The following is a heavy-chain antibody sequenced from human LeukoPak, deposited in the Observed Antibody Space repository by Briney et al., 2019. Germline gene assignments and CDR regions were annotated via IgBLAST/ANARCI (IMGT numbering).Heavy chain of an antibody. Sequence: ASVKVSCKASGYTFTSYGISWVRQAPGQGLEWMGWISAYNGNTNYAQKLQGRVTMTTDTSTSTAYMELRSLRSDDTAVYYCARNLPSAGSGSYYNADFDYWGQGTLVTVFS. CDR3: ARNLPSAGSGSYYNADFDY. CDR2: ISAYNGNT. J-gene: IGHJ4*02. CDR1: GYTFTSYG. V-gene: IGHV1-18*01. D-gene: IGHD3-10*01.